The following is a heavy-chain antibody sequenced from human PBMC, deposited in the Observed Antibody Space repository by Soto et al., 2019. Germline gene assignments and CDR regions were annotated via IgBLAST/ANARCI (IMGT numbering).Heavy chain of an antibody. J-gene: IGHJ4*02. CDR2: ISYDGSNK. D-gene: IGHD5-18*01. Sequence: GGSLRLSCAASGFTFSSYGMHWVRQAPGKGLEWVAVISYDGSNKYYADSVKGRFTISRDNSKNTLYLQMNSLRAEDTAVYYCAKDKSLIQLWLYTPLDSWGQGTLVTVSS. CDR1: GFTFSSYG. CDR3: AKDKSLIQLWLYTPLDS. V-gene: IGHV3-30*18.